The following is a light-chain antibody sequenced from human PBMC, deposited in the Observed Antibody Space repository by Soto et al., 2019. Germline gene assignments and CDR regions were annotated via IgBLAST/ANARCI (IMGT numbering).Light chain of an antibody. Sequence: DIQMTQSPSSLSASVGDRVTITCRASQSISGYLHWYQQKPGKAPKLLIYAASSLQSGVPSRFSGSGSGTDFTLTISSLQPEDFATYYCQQSYSTPYTVGQGTKLEMK. J-gene: IGKJ2*01. CDR1: QSISGY. CDR3: QQSYSTPYT. CDR2: AAS. V-gene: IGKV1-39*01.